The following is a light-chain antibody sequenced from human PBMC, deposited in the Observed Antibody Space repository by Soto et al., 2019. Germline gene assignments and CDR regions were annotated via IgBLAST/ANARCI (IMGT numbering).Light chain of an antibody. CDR3: AAWDDSLNGRV. J-gene: IGLJ2*01. CDR2: SNN. V-gene: IGLV1-44*01. Sequence: QSVLTQPPSASGTPGQRVTISCSGSSSNIGSNTVNWYQQLPGTAPKLLLYSNNQRPSGVPDRFSGSKSGTSASLAISGVQSEGDADYYCAAWDDSLNGRVFGGGTKVTVL. CDR1: SSNIGSNT.